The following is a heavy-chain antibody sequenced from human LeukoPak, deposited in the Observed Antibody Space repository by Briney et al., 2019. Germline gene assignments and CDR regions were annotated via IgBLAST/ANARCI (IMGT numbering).Heavy chain of an antibody. CDR1: GFTFSSHS. CDR2: ISGTSSTK. Sequence: GGSLRLSCAGTGFTFSSHSMNWVRQAPGKGLEWVSYISGTSSTKYYADSVKGRFTISRDNAKNSLYLQMNSLRADDTAVYYCARFAAGGSYYYYMDVWGKGTTVTVSS. CDR3: ARFAAGGSYYYYMDV. D-gene: IGHD6-25*01. J-gene: IGHJ6*03. V-gene: IGHV3-48*01.